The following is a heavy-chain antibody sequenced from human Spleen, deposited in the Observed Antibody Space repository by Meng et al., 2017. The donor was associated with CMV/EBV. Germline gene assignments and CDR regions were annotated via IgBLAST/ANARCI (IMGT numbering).Heavy chain of an antibody. V-gene: IGHV4-59*01. CDR1: GGSNSSYY. CDR2: SHYSVTT. D-gene: IGHD2-2*01. J-gene: IGHJ6*02. CDR3: ARVGGCCSSTGCNRYYYHGMDV. Sequence: SETLSLTCTVSGGSNSSYYWSWIRQPPGKGLEWIGYSHYSVTTNYNPSLKSRVTISVDTCKNQLSLKLRSVTAADTDVYYCARVGGCCSSTGCNRYYYHGMDVWGQGATVTVSS.